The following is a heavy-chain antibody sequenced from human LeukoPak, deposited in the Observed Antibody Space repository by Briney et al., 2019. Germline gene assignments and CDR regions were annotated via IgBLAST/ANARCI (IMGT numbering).Heavy chain of an antibody. CDR2: ISTDSGDA. D-gene: IGHD5/OR15-5a*01. CDR1: GYHFTGYH. J-gene: IGHJ5*02. V-gene: IGHV1-2*02. Sequence: ASVKVSCKASGYHFTGYHVHWVRQAPGQGLGWMGRISTDSGDADIAQKFQGRVTMTRDTSIITAYMELSSLTSDDSAVYYCAGLGSTVKGRIDPWGQGTSVTVSS. CDR3: AGLGSTVKGRIDP.